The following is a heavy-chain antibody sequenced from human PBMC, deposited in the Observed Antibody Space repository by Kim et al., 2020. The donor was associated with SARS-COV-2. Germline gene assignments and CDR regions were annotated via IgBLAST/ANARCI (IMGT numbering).Heavy chain of an antibody. J-gene: IGHJ6*02. Sequence: GESLKISCAASGFPFSSYSMNWVRQAPGKGLEWVSSISSSSSYIYYADSVKGRFTISRDNAKNSLYLQMNSLRAEDTAVYYCARGAQKVVPATTTNYYYYGMDVWGQGTTVTVSS. V-gene: IGHV3-21*01. CDR3: ARGAQKVVPATTTNYYYYGMDV. CDR2: ISSSSSYI. D-gene: IGHD2-2*01. CDR1: GFPFSSYS.